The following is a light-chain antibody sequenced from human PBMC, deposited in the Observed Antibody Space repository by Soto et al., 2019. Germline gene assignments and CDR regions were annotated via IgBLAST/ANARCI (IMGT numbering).Light chain of an antibody. CDR1: SSDVGTYNL. J-gene: IGLJ2*01. CDR3: CSYAGSSTLV. V-gene: IGLV2-23*01. Sequence: QYVLTQPASVCGSPGQSITISCTGTSSDVGTYNLVSWYQHHPGKAPKLMIYEGTKRPSGVSNRFSGSKSGNMASLTISGLQTEDEADYYCCSYAGSSTLVFGGGTKVTVL. CDR2: EGT.